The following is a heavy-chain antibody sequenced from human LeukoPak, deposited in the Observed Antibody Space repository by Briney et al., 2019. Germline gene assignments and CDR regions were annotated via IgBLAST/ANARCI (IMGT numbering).Heavy chain of an antibody. CDR3: AKDPTTPAY. J-gene: IGHJ4*02. CDR1: GFTFSNYW. V-gene: IGHV3-7*03. CDR2: IKEDGRDK. Sequence: PGGSLRLSCAASGFTFSNYWMSWVRQTPGKGLEWVANIKEDGRDKYYVDSLKGRFTISRDNAKNSLYLQMNSLRAEDTAVYYCAKDPTTPAYSGQGSLVTVSS. D-gene: IGHD5-12*01.